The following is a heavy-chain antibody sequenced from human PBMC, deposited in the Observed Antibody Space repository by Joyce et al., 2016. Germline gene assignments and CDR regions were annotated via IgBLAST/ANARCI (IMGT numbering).Heavy chain of an antibody. CDR2: ISATSYYI. D-gene: IGHD3-16*01. CDR1: GSTFSSSS. Sequence: QLVESGGGVVKAGGALRLSCEASGSTFSSSSMRWFRQAPGNGREWVAAISATSYYIYQAETVRGRFTVSRDNAKKTLYLQMNSLRAEDSAVFYCARGGISYYYAMDVWGQGTTVTVSS. CDR3: ARGGISYYYAMDV. V-gene: IGHV3-21*01. J-gene: IGHJ6*02.